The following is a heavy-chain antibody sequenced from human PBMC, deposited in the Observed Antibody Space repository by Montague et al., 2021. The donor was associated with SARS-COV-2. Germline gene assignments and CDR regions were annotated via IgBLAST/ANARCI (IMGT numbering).Heavy chain of an antibody. J-gene: IGHJ6*02. CDR1: GGSISSGGYY. CDR2: IYYSGST. V-gene: IGHV4-31*03. D-gene: IGHD2-2*01. Sequence: TLSLTRTVSGGSISSGGYYWSWIRHHPGKGLEWIGYIYYSGSTSYXPPPKSRVTISVDPSKNQFSLKLSSVTAADTAVYYCAREKRHYCSSTSCYDNYYYYYGMDVWGQGTTVTVS. CDR3: AREKRHYCSSTSCYDNYYYYYGMDV.